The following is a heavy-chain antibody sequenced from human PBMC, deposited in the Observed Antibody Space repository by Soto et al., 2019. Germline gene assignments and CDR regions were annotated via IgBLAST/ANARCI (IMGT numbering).Heavy chain of an antibody. CDR3: ARDYRGAFWFDP. V-gene: IGHV4-59*01. D-gene: IGHD1-26*01. CDR2: IYYSGST. J-gene: IGHJ5*02. Sequence: SLTCTVSGGSISSYYWSWIRQPPGKGLEWIGNIYYSGSTNYNPSLKSRVTISVDTSKNQFSLKLSSVTAADTAVYYCARDYRGAFWFDPWGQGTLATVSS. CDR1: GGSISSYY.